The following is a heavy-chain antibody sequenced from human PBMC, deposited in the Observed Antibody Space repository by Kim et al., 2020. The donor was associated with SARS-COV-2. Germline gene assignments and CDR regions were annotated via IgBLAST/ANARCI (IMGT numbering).Heavy chain of an antibody. CDR1: GFTFSSYW. CDR2: INSDGSSP. D-gene: IGHD3-22*01. Sequence: GGSLRLSCAASGFTFSSYWMHWVRQAPGKGLVWVSRINSDGSSPSYADSVKGRFTISRDNAKNTLYLQMNSLRAEETAVYYCASLSEYYYDSSGYYRMDVWGQGTTVTVSS. CDR3: ASLSEYYYDSSGYYRMDV. V-gene: IGHV3-74*01. J-gene: IGHJ6*02.